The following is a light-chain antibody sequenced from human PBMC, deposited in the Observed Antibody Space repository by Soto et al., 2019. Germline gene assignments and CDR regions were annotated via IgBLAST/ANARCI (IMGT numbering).Light chain of an antibody. J-gene: IGKJ1*01. Sequence: EIVLTQSPGPLSLSPGERATLSCRASQSVSNNYLAWYQQKPGQARRLLIYGASNRATGIPDRFSGSGSGTDFTLTISRLEPEDLAVYYCQQYGSSGTFGQGTKVDIK. V-gene: IGKV3-20*01. CDR1: QSVSNNY. CDR3: QQYGSSGT. CDR2: GAS.